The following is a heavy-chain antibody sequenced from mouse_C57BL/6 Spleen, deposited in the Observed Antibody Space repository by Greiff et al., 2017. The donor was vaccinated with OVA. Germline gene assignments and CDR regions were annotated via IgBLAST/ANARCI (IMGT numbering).Heavy chain of an antibody. CDR2: ISSGGSYT. CDR3: ARHYYGSEDFDY. D-gene: IGHD1-1*01. J-gene: IGHJ2*01. Sequence: EVKLVESGGDLVKPGGSLKLSCAASGFTFSSHGMSWVRQTPDKRLEWVATISSGGSYTYYPDSVKGRFTISRDNAKNTLYLQMSSLKSEDTAMYYCARHYYGSEDFDYWGQGTTLTVSS. V-gene: IGHV5-6*02. CDR1: GFTFSSHG.